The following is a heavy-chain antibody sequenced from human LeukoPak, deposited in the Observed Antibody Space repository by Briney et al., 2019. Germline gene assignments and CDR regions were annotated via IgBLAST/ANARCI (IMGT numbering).Heavy chain of an antibody. J-gene: IGHJ4*02. CDR1: GGSFSGYY. CDR3: ARGFERYSYGPRAIDY. D-gene: IGHD5-18*01. Sequence: SETLSLTCAVYGGSFSGYYWSWIRQPPGKGLEWIGEINHSGSTNYNPSLKSRVTISVDTSKNQFSLKLSSVTAADTAVYYCARGFERYSYGPRAIDYWGQGTLVTASS. V-gene: IGHV4-34*01. CDR2: INHSGST.